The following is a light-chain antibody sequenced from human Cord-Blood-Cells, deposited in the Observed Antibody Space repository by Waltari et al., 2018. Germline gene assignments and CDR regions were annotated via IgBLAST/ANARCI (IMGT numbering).Light chain of an antibody. CDR3: QQSYSTPFT. J-gene: IGKJ3*01. CDR1: QSISSY. V-gene: IGKV1-39*01. Sequence: DIQMTQSPSSLSASVGDIVTITCRASQSISSYLNWYQQKPGKAPKLLIYAASSLQSGVPSRFSGSGSGTDFTLNISSLQPEDFVTYYCQQSYSTPFTVGPGTKVDIK. CDR2: AAS.